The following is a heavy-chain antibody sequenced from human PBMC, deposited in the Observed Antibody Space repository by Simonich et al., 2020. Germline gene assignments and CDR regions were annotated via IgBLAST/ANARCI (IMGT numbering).Heavy chain of an antibody. Sequence: QVQLQESGPGLVKPSETLSLTCTVSGGSISSYSWSWIRQPPGKGLEWIGYIYYSGSTNYNPSRKSRVTISVDTSKNQFSLKLSSVTAADTAVYYCARLPDYWGQGTLVTVSS. CDR2: IYYSGST. CDR3: ARLPDY. J-gene: IGHJ4*02. CDR1: GGSISSYS. V-gene: IGHV4-59*08.